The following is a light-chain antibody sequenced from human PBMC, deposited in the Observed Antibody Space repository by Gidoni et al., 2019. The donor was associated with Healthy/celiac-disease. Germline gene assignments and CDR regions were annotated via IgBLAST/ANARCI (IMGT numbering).Light chain of an antibody. Sequence: EIVWTQSPGTLSLSPGERATLSCRASQSVSSSYLAWYQQKPGQAPRLLIYGASSRATGIPDRFSGSGSGTDFTLTISRLEPEDFAVYYCQQYGSSPWTFXQXTKVEIK. V-gene: IGKV3-20*01. CDR2: GAS. CDR1: QSVSSSY. J-gene: IGKJ1*01. CDR3: QQYGSSPWT.